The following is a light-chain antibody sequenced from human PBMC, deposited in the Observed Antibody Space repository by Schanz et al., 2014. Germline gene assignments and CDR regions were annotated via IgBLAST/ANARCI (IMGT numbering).Light chain of an antibody. CDR3: SSYTSSSTFVV. V-gene: IGLV2-14*01. J-gene: IGLJ2*01. CDR1: SSDVGGYNY. CDR2: EVS. Sequence: QSALTQPPSVSGSPGQSITISCTGASSDVGGYNYVSWYQQHPGKAPKLMIYEVSQRPSGVPDRFSGSKSGNTASLTISGLQAEDEADYYCSSYTSSSTFVVFGGGTKLTVL.